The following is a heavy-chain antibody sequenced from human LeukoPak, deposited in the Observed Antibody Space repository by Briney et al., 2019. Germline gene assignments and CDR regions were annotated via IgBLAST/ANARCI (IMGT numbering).Heavy chain of an antibody. V-gene: IGHV3-74*01. D-gene: IGHD5-18*01. Sequence: GGSLRPSCAASGFTFSSYWMHWVRQAPGKGLVWVSRINSDGSSTSYADSVKGRFTISRDNAKNSLYLQMNSLRAEDTAVYYCAREGEGYSYGYFDYWGQGTLVTVSS. CDR2: INSDGSST. CDR1: GFTFSSYW. J-gene: IGHJ4*02. CDR3: AREGEGYSYGYFDY.